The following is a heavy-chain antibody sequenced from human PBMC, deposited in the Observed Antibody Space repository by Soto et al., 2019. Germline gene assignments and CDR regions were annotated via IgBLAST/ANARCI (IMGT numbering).Heavy chain of an antibody. CDR2: SRDKAQGYST. D-gene: IGHD6-13*01. V-gene: IGHV3-72*01. Sequence: GGSLRLSCAGSGFTLSDHYIDWVRQAPGKGLEWVGRSRDKAQGYSTAYAASVKGRFTTSRDESKNSVYLQMNSLKTEDTAVYYCAKKLSHKDSSSWCDYYCFYGMDVWGQGTTVTVSS. CDR1: GFTLSDHY. J-gene: IGHJ6*02. CDR3: AKKLSHKDSSSWCDYYCFYGMDV.